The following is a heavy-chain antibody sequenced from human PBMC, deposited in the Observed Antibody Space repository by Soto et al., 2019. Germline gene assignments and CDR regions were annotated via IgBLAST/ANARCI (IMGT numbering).Heavy chain of an antibody. CDR3: AKDWAPYSSSWYFCDY. CDR2: ISYDGSNK. CDR1: GFTFSNYG. Sequence: QVQLVESGGGVVQPGRSPRLSCAASGFTFSNYGIHWVRQAPGKGLEWVALISYDGSNKYYVDSVKGRFIISRDNSKNTLYLQMNSLRAEDTAVYYCAKDWAPYSSSWYFCDYWGQGTLVTVSS. V-gene: IGHV3-30*18. D-gene: IGHD6-13*01. J-gene: IGHJ4*02.